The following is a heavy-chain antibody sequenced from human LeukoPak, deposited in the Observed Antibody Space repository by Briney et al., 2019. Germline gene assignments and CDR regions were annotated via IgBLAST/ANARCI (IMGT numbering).Heavy chain of an antibody. Sequence: PGGSLRLSCAASGFTFSNAWMSWVRQAPGKGLEWVGRIKSKTDGGTTDYAAPVKGRFTISRDDSKNTLYLQMNSLKTEDTAVYYCTTRWGYSSSYFDYWGQGTLVTASS. CDR3: TTRWGYSSSYFDY. J-gene: IGHJ4*02. V-gene: IGHV3-15*01. CDR1: GFTFSNAW. CDR2: IKSKTDGGTT. D-gene: IGHD6-13*01.